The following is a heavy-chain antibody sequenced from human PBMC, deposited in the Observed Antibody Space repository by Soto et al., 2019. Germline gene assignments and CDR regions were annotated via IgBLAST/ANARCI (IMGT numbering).Heavy chain of an antibody. J-gene: IGHJ6*02. Sequence: ASVKVSCKASGFAFITYYMHWVRPAPGQGLEWVGTINPSGGDTSYAQKFQGRVTMTRDTSTNTLYMEIRSLRSEDTAVYYCARGRYCISTSCRNYYYYYGMDVWGQGTTVNVSS. CDR1: GFAFITYY. V-gene: IGHV1-46*01. CDR3: ARGRYCISTSCRNYYYYYGMDV. CDR2: INPSGGDT. D-gene: IGHD2-2*01.